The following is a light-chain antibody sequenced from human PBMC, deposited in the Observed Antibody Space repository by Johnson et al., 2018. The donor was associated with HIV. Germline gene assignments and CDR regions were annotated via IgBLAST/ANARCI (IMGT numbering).Light chain of an antibody. CDR2: DNN. V-gene: IGLV1-51*01. J-gene: IGLJ1*01. CDR3: GTWDSSLSAPGYV. CDR1: SSNIGNNY. Sequence: QLVLTQPPSVSAAPGQTVTISCSGSSSNIGNNYVSWYQQLPGTVPKLLIYDNNKRPSGIPDRFSGSKSGTSATLGITGLQTGDEADYYCGTWDSSLSAPGYVFGTGTKVTVL.